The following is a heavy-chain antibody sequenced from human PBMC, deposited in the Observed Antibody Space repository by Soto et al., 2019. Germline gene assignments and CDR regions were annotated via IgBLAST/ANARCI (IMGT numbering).Heavy chain of an antibody. Sequence: ESGGGVVQPGRSLRLSCAASGFTFSSYGMHWVRQAPGKGLEWVAVIQYDGSNKYYADSVKGRFTISRDNSKNTLYLQMNSLRAEDTAVYYCARGPPDYDFCSGYLGVDYWGQGTLVTVSS. J-gene: IGHJ4*02. CDR1: GFTFSSYG. D-gene: IGHD3-3*01. CDR2: IQYDGSNK. CDR3: ARGPPDYDFCSGYLGVDY. V-gene: IGHV3-33*01.